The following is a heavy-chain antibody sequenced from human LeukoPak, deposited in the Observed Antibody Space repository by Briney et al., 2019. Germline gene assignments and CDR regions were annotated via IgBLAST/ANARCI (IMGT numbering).Heavy chain of an antibody. D-gene: IGHD3-10*01. CDR3: ARQGPHNGSGSYSNPELYGMDV. CDR1: GGSISSYY. V-gene: IGHV4-59*08. J-gene: IGHJ6*02. Sequence: PSETLSLTCTVSGGSISSYYWSWIRQPPGKGLEWIGYIYYSGSTNYNPSLKSRVTISVDTSKNQFSLKLSSVTAADTAVYYCARQGPHNGSGSYSNPELYGMDVWGQGTTVTVSS. CDR2: IYYSGST.